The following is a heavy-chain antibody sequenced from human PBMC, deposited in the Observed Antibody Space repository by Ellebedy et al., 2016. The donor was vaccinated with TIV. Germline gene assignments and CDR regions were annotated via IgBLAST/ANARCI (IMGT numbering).Heavy chain of an antibody. Sequence: ASVKVSCKASGYTFTKYYMHWVRQAPGQGLEWMGMINPSGGSTSYAQKFQGRVTMTRDTSTSTVYMELNSLRSEDTAVYYCTCLQLGIADYFDYWGQGALVTVSS. D-gene: IGHD6-13*01. V-gene: IGHV1-46*01. CDR3: TCLQLGIADYFDY. J-gene: IGHJ4*02. CDR1: GYTFTKYY. CDR2: INPSGGST.